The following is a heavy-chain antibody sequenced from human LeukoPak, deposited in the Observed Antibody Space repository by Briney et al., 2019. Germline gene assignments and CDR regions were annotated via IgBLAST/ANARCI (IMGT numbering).Heavy chain of an antibody. CDR3: ARNRLRFLEWSGYGMDV. D-gene: IGHD3-3*01. J-gene: IGHJ6*02. CDR1: GFTFSSYG. Sequence: GGSLRLSCAASGFTFSSYGMHWVRQAPGKGLEWVAVIWYDGSNKYYADSVKGRFTISRDNSKNTLYLQMNSLRAEDTAVYYCARNRLRFLEWSGYGMDVWGQGTTVTVSS. V-gene: IGHV3-33*01. CDR2: IWYDGSNK.